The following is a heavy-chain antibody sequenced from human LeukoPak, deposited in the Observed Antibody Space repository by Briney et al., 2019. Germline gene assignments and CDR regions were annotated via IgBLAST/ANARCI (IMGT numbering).Heavy chain of an antibody. V-gene: IGHV4-61*02. D-gene: IGHD5-24*01. CDR1: GASLSSTDYF. CDR2: IYASGNT. CDR3: ARYREGYNYGPTALTI. Sequence: PSETLSLTCAVSGASLSSTDYFWNAIRQPAGKGLEWIGRIYASGNTDYNPSLKSRVTMSLDTSKNQFSLNMNSVTAADSAVYFCARYREGYNYGPTALTISGQATVVTVSS. J-gene: IGHJ3*02.